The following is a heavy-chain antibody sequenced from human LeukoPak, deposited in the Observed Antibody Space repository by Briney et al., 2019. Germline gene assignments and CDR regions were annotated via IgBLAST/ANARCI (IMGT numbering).Heavy chain of an antibody. V-gene: IGHV4-59*01. D-gene: IGHD5-12*01. CDR2: IAYTEKA. CDR1: GGSITNSY. CDR3: ARSWLRYSEPDL. J-gene: IGHJ5*02. Sequence: KPSQTLSPTCTVSGGSITNSYWSCTRRSRGEGLEWIGYIAYTEKAKYNPSLESRVTMSADTSKNLFSLELSAVTAADTAGYYCARSWLRYSEPDLWGQGTLVTVSS.